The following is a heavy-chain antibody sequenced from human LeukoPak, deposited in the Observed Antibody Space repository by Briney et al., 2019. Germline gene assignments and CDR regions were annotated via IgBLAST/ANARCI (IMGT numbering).Heavy chain of an antibody. D-gene: IGHD1-26*01. V-gene: IGHV4-31*03. CDR1: GGSISSGGYY. J-gene: IGHJ4*02. CDR3: ARVRQGDHYFDY. CDR2: IYYSGST. Sequence: SQTLSLTCTVSGGSISSGGYYWSRTRQHPGKGLEWIGYIYYSGSTYYNPSLKSRVTISVDTSKNQFSLKLSSVTAADTAVYYCARVRQGDHYFDYWGQGTLVTVSS.